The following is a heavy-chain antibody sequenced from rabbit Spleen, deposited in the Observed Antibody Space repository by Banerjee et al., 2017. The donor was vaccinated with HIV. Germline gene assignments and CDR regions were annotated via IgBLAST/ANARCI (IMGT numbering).Heavy chain of an antibody. V-gene: IGHV1S7*01. D-gene: IGHD4-1*01. CDR1: GIDFSNYY. Sequence: QLTETGGGLVQPGGSLTLSCKASGIDFSNYYISWVRQPPAKRLEWCGIIYAAKGSTDYASWVNGRFPISSDNAQSTVDLQMTSLPAVDTAIYFCARAIVPWLGLSRLDLWGQGTLVTVS. CDR2: IYAAKGST. CDR3: ARAIVPWLGLSRLDL. J-gene: IGHJ3*01.